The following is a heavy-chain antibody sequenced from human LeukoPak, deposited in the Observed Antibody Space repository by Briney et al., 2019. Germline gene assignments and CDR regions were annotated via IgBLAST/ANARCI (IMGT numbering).Heavy chain of an antibody. J-gene: IGHJ4*02. D-gene: IGHD6-6*01. V-gene: IGHV4-39*07. CDR2: IYYSGST. Sequence: SETLSLTCTVSGGSISSSSYYWGWIRQPPGKGLEWIGSIYYSGSTYYNPSLESRVTISVDTSKNQFSLKLSSVTAADTAVYYCARGGIAARRDFDYWGQGTLVTVSS. CDR3: ARGGIAARRDFDY. CDR1: GGSISSSSYY.